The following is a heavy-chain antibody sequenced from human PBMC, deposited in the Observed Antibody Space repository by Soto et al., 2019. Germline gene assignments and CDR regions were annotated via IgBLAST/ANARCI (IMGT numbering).Heavy chain of an antibody. CDR1: GYTFTSYY. J-gene: IGHJ6*03. Sequence: ASVKVSCKASGYTFTSYYMHWVRQAPGQGLEWMGRINPNSGETDYAQNFQGWVTMTRDMSISTAYMELSRLKSNDTAVYYCARGGGLNYYYYIEVRGKGTTVTVSS. V-gene: IGHV1-2*04. CDR2: INPNSGET. CDR3: ARGGGLNYYYYIEV.